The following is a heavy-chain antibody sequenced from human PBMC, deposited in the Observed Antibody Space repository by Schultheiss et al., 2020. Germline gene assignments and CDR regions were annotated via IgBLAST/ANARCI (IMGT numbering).Heavy chain of an antibody. V-gene: IGHV1-2*02. Sequence: ASVKVSCKASGYTFTSYGISWVRQAPGQGLEWMGWINPNSGGTNYAQKFQGRVTMTRDTSISTAYMELRSLTSDDTAVYYCARDSGSTLTTFGPPGHPWGRGTLVTVSS. CDR2: INPNSGGT. CDR1: GYTFTSYG. CDR3: ARDSGSTLTTFGPPGHP. D-gene: IGHD4-17*01. J-gene: IGHJ5*02.